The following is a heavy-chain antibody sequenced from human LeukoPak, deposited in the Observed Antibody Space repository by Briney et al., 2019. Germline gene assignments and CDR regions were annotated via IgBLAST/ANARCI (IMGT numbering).Heavy chain of an antibody. D-gene: IGHD4-23*01. CDR1: GFTFSDYY. V-gene: IGHV3-11*04. J-gene: IGHJ4*02. CDR3: ARDGRTTVVTWANDY. CDR2: TSSSGSTI. Sequence: GGSLRLSCAASGFTFSDYYMSWIRQAPGKQLDLASYTSSSGSTIYYADSVKGRFTISRDNAKNSLYLQMNSLRAEDTAVYYCARDGRTTVVTWANDYWGQGTLVTVSS.